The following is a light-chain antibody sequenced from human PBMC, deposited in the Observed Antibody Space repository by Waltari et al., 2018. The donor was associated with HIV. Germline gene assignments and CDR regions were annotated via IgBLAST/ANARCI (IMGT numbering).Light chain of an antibody. V-gene: IGLV2-14*01. CDR1: GSHVGFYNF. CDR2: EVS. J-gene: IGLJ3*02. Sequence: QSALTQPASVSGSPGQSITVSCSGAGSHVGFYNFVSWYQPPPDKAPKLMISEVSNRPSGISDRFSGSKSGNTASLTISGLQAEDEADYYCTSYTIYNSWVFGGGTKVTVL. CDR3: TSYTIYNSWV.